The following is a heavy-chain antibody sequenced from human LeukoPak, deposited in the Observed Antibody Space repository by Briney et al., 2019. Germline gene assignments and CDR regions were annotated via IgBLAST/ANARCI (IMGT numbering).Heavy chain of an antibody. J-gene: IGHJ3*02. CDR2: ISYDGSNN. Sequence: GRSLRLSCAASGFTFSNHLMHWVRQAPGKGLEWVAIISYDGSNNYYADSVQGRFTISRDNSKNTLYLQMNSLRAEDTAVYYCARGVGYSSSWYSMSHGAFDIWGQGTMVTVSS. V-gene: IGHV3-30*03. CDR3: ARGVGYSSSWYSMSHGAFDI. CDR1: GFTFSNHL. D-gene: IGHD6-13*01.